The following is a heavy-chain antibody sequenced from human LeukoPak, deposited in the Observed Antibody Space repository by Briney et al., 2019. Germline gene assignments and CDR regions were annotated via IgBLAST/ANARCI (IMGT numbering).Heavy chain of an antibody. V-gene: IGHV1-46*01. CDR2: VNPSGGST. Sequence: ASVKVSCKASGYTFTSNDIHWVRQAPGQGLEWMGLVNPSGGSTTYAQMFQGRVTMTRDTSTSTVYLELSSLRSEDTAVYYCAKGGVAGTFDYWGQGTQVTVSS. D-gene: IGHD6-19*01. J-gene: IGHJ4*02. CDR3: AKGGVAGTFDY. CDR1: GYTFTSND.